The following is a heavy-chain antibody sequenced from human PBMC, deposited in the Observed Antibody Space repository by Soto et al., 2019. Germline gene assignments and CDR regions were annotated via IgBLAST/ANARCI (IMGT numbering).Heavy chain of an antibody. V-gene: IGHV4-31*03. CDR2: IYYSGST. Sequence: QVQLQESGPGLVKPSQTLSLTCTVSGGSISSGGYYWSWIRQHPGKGLEWIGYIYYSGSTYYNPSLKIRVTISVDTSKNQFSLKLSSVTAADTAVYYCARARPIDPDAFDIWGQGTMVTVSS. CDR3: ARARPIDPDAFDI. J-gene: IGHJ3*02. CDR1: GGSISSGGYY.